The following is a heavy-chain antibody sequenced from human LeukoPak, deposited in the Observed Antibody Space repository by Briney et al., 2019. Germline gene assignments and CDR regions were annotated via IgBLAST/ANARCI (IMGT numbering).Heavy chain of an antibody. CDR2: INPSGGST. CDR3: ARAGAVVDNWFDP. D-gene: IGHD2-15*01. Sequence: ASVKVSCKASGYTFTSYYMHWVRQAPGQGLEWMGIINPSGGSTSYAQKFQGRVTMTTDTSTTTAYMELRSLRSDDTAVYYRARAGAVVDNWFDPWGQGTLVTVSS. J-gene: IGHJ5*02. CDR1: GYTFTSYY. V-gene: IGHV1-46*01.